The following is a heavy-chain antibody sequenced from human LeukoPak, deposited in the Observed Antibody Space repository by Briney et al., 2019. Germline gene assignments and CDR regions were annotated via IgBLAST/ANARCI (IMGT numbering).Heavy chain of an antibody. Sequence: GGSLRLSCVASGLTFTRYAMSWVRQAPGKGLEWVSGISGGSTFYADSVQGRFTISRDNAKNSLYLQMNSLRAEDTAVYYCAELGITMIGGVWGKGTTVTISS. D-gene: IGHD3-10*02. CDR1: GLTFTRYA. V-gene: IGHV3-23*01. CDR3: AELGITMIGGV. CDR2: ISGGST. J-gene: IGHJ6*04.